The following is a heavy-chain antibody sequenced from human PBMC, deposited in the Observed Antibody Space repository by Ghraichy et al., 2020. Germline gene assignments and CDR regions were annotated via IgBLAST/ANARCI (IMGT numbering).Heavy chain of an antibody. CDR3: VRHSSGGWYFDF. Sequence: GGSLRLSCAASGFTVSNTYMSWVRQAPGKGLEWVSVFYSGGPTYYADSVKGRFTISRDNSKNTLYLQMHSLKAEDTAVYYCVRHSSGGWYFDFWGQGTLVTVS. D-gene: IGHD6-19*01. CDR1: GFTVSNTY. V-gene: IGHV3-53*01. CDR2: FYSGGPT. J-gene: IGHJ4*02.